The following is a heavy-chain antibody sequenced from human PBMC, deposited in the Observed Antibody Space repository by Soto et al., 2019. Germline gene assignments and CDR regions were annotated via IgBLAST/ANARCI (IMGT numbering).Heavy chain of an antibody. CDR2: ISYDGSNK. Sequence: QVQLVESGGGVVQPGRSLRLSCAASGFTFSSYAMHWVRQAPGKGLEWVAVISYDGSNKYYADSVKGRFTISRDNXKXXLYLQMNSLRAEDTAVYYCARVGVEMATIELTFDYWGQGTLVTVSS. CDR1: GFTFSSYA. J-gene: IGHJ4*02. CDR3: ARVGVEMATIELTFDY. V-gene: IGHV3-30-3*01. D-gene: IGHD5-12*01.